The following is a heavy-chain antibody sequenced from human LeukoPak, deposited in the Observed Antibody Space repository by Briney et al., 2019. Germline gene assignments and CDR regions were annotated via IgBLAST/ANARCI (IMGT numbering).Heavy chain of an antibody. CDR2: IIPIFGTA. D-gene: IGHD1-26*01. J-gene: IGHJ6*03. CDR1: GGTFSSYA. V-gene: IGHV1-69*13. Sequence: GASVKVSCKASGGTFSSYAISWVRQAPGQGLEWMGGIIPIFGTANYAQKFQGRVTITADESTSTAYMELSSLRSEDTAVYYCATLGKNSGSYYGIYYYYYMDVWGKGTTVTISS. CDR3: ATLGKNSGSYYGIYYYYYMDV.